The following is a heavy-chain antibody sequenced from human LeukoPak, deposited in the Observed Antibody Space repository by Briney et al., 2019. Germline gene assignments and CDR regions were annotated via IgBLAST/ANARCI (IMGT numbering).Heavy chain of an antibody. D-gene: IGHD1-26*01. CDR3: ARDFNGGYYTYSLHY. CDR1: GGSFSDYY. V-gene: IGHV4-34*01. J-gene: IGHJ4*02. CDR2: INHSGST. Sequence: PSETLSLTCAVYGGSFSDYYWNWIRQPPGKGLEWIGEINHSGSTNYNPSLKSRVTMSVDTSKNQFSLKLSSVTAADTAVYYCARDFNGGYYTYSLHYWGRGTLVTVSS.